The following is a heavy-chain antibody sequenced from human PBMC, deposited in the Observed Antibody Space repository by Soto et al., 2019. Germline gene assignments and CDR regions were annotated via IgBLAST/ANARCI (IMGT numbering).Heavy chain of an antibody. J-gene: IGHJ6*03. Sequence: GGFLRVSWAAVGCTFSDYYIRWIRQAPGKGLEWVSYISSSGSTIYYADSVKGRFTISRDNAKNSLYLQMNSLRAEDTAVYYCAREGDCSGGSCYSGDSGYYYYYMDVWGKGTTVTVSS. V-gene: IGHV3-11*01. CDR1: GCTFSDYY. D-gene: IGHD2-15*01. CDR3: AREGDCSGGSCYSGDSGYYYYYMDV. CDR2: ISSSGSTI.